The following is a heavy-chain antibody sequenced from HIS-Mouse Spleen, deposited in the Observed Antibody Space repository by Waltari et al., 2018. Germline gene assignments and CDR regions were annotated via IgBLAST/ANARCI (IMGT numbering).Heavy chain of an antibody. D-gene: IGHD1-26*01. V-gene: IGHV4-39*07. Sequence: QLHLQDSGPGLVKPSESLALPCPVPGGHISSSSYLWGWIRQPPGKGLEWSGSIYYSGSTYYNPSLKSRVTISVDTSKNQFSLKLSSVTAADTAVYYCARDRELYFDYWGQGTLVTVSS. J-gene: IGHJ4*02. CDR2: IYYSGST. CDR3: ARDRELYFDY. CDR1: GGHISSSSYL.